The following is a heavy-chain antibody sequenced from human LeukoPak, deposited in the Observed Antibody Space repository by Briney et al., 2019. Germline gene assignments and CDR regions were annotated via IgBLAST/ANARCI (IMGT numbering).Heavy chain of an antibody. CDR2: ISGSGGST. Sequence: GGSLRLSCAASGFTFSSYATSWVRQAPGKGLEWVSAISGSGGSTYYADSVKGRFTISRDNSKNTLYLQMNSLRAEDTAVYYCAKDITMVRGVFDYWGQGTLVTVSS. CDR3: AKDITMVRGVFDY. D-gene: IGHD3-10*01. V-gene: IGHV3-23*01. J-gene: IGHJ4*02. CDR1: GFTFSSYA.